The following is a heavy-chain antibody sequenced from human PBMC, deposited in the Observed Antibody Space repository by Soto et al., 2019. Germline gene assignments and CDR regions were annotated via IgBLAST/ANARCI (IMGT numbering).Heavy chain of an antibody. CDR3: AKAKNYYGSGSYYDY. V-gene: IGHV3-11*05. J-gene: IGHJ4*03. Sequence: GGSLRLSCAASGFTFSDYYMSWIRQAPGKGLEWVSYISSSSSYTNYADSVKGRFTISRDNAKNSLYLQMNSLRAEDTAVYYCAKAKNYYGSGSYYDYWGQGTPVTVSS. CDR2: ISSSSSYT. D-gene: IGHD3-10*01. CDR1: GFTFSDYY.